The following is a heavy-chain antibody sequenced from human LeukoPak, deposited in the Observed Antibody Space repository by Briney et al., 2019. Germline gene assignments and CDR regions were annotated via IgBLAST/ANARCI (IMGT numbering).Heavy chain of an antibody. J-gene: IGHJ4*02. CDR3: ARDCSSTSCYEY. Sequence: GASVKVSCKASGGTFSSYAISWVRQAPGQGLEWMGGIIPIFGTANYAQRFQGRATITVDESTSTAYMELSSVRSEDTAAYYCARDCSSTSCYEYWGQGTLVTVSS. V-gene: IGHV1-69*01. CDR1: GGTFSSYA. CDR2: IIPIFGTA. D-gene: IGHD2-2*01.